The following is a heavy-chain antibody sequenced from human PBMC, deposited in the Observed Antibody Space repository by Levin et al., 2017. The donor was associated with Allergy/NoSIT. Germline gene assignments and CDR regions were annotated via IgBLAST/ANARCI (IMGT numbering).Heavy chain of an antibody. CDR2: ISGSGGST. V-gene: IGHV3-23*01. CDR1: GFPFSSYA. D-gene: IGHD3-10*01. CDR3: AKASMVRGVFDY. Sequence: LSLTCAASGFPFSSYAMSWVRQAPGKGLEWVSAISGSGGSTHYADSVKGRFTISRDNSKNTLYLQMNSLRAEDTAVYYCAKASMVRGVFDYWGQGTLVTVSS. J-gene: IGHJ4*02.